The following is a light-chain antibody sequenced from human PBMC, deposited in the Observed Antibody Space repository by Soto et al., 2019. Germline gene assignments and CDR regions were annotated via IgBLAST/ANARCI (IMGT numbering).Light chain of an antibody. Sequence: DIQMTQSPSSLSASVGDRVTITCRASQGISNYLAWYQQKPGKVPELLIYGASTLQPGVPSRFTGSGSGTDFALTISSLQPEDIATYYCQNDYSAPRTFGQGTKVELK. J-gene: IGKJ1*01. V-gene: IGKV1-27*01. CDR2: GAS. CDR1: QGISNY. CDR3: QNDYSAPRT.